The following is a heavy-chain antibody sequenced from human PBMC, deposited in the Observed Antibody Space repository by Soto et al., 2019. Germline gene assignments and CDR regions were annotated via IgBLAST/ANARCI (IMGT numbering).Heavy chain of an antibody. D-gene: IGHD3-10*01. Sequence: QVQVEQWGAGLLKPSETLSLTCAVYGGSFSNYYWSWIRQSPGKGLEWIGEINKSGTTNYNASLKSRVTISVDTSNTQFSLKLSSVTAADTAVYYCARDGYQSGSFDSWGQGTLVTVSS. J-gene: IGHJ4*02. CDR2: INKSGTT. CDR3: ARDGYQSGSFDS. CDR1: GGSFSNYY. V-gene: IGHV4-34*01.